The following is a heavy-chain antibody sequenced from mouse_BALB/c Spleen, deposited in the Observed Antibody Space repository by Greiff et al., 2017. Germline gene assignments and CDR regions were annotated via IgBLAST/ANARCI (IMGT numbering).Heavy chain of an antibody. J-gene: IGHJ4*01. D-gene: IGHD2-2*01. Sequence: EVMLVESGGGLVKPGGSLKLSCAASGFTFSSYAMSWVRQTPEKRLEWVASISSGGSTYYPDSVKGRFTISRDNARNILYLQMSSLRSEDTAMYYCARGIYYGYGDYWGQGTSVTVSS. CDR1: GFTFSSYA. CDR2: ISSGGST. V-gene: IGHV5-6-5*01. CDR3: ARGIYYGYGDY.